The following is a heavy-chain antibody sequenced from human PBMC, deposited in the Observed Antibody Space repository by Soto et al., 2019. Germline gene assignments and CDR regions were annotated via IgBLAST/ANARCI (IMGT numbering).Heavy chain of an antibody. Sequence: QVQLQESGPGLVKPSQTLSLTCTVSGGSISSGSYYWSWIRQLPGKGLEWIGYIYYSGSTYYNPSIKSQVTISVDSSKNQFSLKLNSVTAADTAVYYCATRTDYYYGSGSLGGMDVWGQGTTVTVSS. CDR2: IYYSGST. J-gene: IGHJ6*02. CDR1: GGSISSGSYY. V-gene: IGHV4-31*01. D-gene: IGHD3-10*01. CDR3: ATRTDYYYGSGSLGGMDV.